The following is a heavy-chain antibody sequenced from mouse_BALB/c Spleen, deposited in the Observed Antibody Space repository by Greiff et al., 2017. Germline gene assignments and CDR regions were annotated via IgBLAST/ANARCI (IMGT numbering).Heavy chain of an antibody. CDR3: ARLDDGYSFAY. CDR2: ISSGGSYT. Sequence: EVKVVESGGDLVKPGGSLKLSCAASGFTFSSYGMSWVRQTPDKRLEWVATISSGGSYTYYPDSVKGRFTISRDNAKNTLYLQMSSLKSEDTAMYYCARLDDGYSFAYWGQGTLVTVSA. J-gene: IGHJ3*01. V-gene: IGHV5-6*01. CDR1: GFTFSSYG. D-gene: IGHD2-3*01.